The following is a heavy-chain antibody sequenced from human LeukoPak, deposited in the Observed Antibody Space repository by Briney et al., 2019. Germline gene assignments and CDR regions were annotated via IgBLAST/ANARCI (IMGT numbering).Heavy chain of an antibody. Sequence: AGGSLRLSCAASGFTFSSYAMSWVRQAPGEGLEWVSAISGSGGSTYYADSVKGRFTISRDNSKNTLYLQMNSLRAEDTAVYYCAKEYDFWSGYYDWGQGTLVTVSS. CDR3: AKEYDFWSGYYD. J-gene: IGHJ4*02. V-gene: IGHV3-23*01. CDR1: GFTFSSYA. CDR2: ISGSGGST. D-gene: IGHD3-3*01.